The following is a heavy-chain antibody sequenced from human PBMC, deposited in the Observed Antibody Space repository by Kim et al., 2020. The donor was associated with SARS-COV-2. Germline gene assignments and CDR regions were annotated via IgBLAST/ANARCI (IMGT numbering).Heavy chain of an antibody. J-gene: IGHJ5*02. Sequence: SVKVSCKASGGTFSSYAISWVRQAPGQGLEWMGGIIPIFGTANYAQKFQGRVTITADESTSTAYMELSSLRSEDTAVYYCARDLIVGARGTKWFDPWGQGTLVTVSS. CDR3: ARDLIVGARGTKWFDP. CDR2: IIPIFGTA. CDR1: GGTFSSYA. V-gene: IGHV1-69*13. D-gene: IGHD1-26*01.